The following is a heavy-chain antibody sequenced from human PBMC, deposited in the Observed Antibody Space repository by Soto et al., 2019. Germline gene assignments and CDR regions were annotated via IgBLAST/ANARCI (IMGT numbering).Heavy chain of an antibody. V-gene: IGHV1-8*02. D-gene: IGHD6-19*01. CDR3: AITPGWFAGMAV. Sequence: ASVKVSCKASGCTFTAYYIPWVGRAPGQGLEWMGWIHLESRKTSFAQKFQGRLTMTGDTSVDTAYMDLTSLTSEDTAVYYCAITPGWFAGMAVWGQGTTVTVSS. J-gene: IGHJ6*02. CDR1: GCTFTAYY. CDR2: IHLESRKT.